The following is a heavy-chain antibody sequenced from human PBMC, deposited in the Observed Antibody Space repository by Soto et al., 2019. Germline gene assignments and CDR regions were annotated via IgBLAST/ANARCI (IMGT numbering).Heavy chain of an antibody. CDR3: AKGCYAYRYSCIDY. CDR2: ISYDGSNK. D-gene: IGHD1-1*01. J-gene: IGHJ4*02. Sequence: GGSLRLSCAASGFTFSSYGMHWVRQAPGKGLEWVAVISYDGSNKYYADSVKGRFPISRDNSKNTLYLQMNSLRAEDTAVYYCAKGCYAYRYSCIDYWGQGTLVTVSS. CDR1: GFTFSSYG. V-gene: IGHV3-30*18.